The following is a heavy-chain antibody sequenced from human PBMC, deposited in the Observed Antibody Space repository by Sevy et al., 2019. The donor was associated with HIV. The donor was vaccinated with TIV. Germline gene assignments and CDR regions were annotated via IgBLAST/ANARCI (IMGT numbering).Heavy chain of an antibody. Sequence: GGSLRLSCAASGFTFSKYWMGWVRQAPGKGLEWVATIRQDAGQKYYVDSVKGRFTISRDNAKNSLYLQMNSLRAEDTAVYFCARDDANYYFHYWGQGTLVTVSS. CDR3: ARDDANYYFHY. CDR2: IRQDAGQK. J-gene: IGHJ4*02. CDR1: GFTFSKYW. D-gene: IGHD1-7*01. V-gene: IGHV3-7*01.